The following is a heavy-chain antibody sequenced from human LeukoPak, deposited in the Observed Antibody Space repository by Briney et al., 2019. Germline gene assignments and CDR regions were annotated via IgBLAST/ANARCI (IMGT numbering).Heavy chain of an antibody. CDR3: ARGVYYGSGSYWHDAFDI. J-gene: IGHJ3*02. CDR2: IYYSGST. Sequence: RPSETLSLTCTVSGGSISSSNFYWGWIRQPPGKGLEWIGSIYYSGSTYYNPSPKSRVTMSVDTSKNQFSLKLSSVTAADTAVYYCARGVYYGSGSYWHDAFDIWGQGTMVTVSS. D-gene: IGHD3-10*01. CDR1: GGSISSSNFY. V-gene: IGHV4-39*07.